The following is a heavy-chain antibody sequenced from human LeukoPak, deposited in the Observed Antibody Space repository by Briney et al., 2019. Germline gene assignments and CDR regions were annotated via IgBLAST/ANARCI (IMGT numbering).Heavy chain of an antibody. Sequence: SETLSLTCTVSGGSISSGGYYWSWIRQHPGKGLEWIGYIYYSGSTYYNPSLESRVTISVDTSKNQFSLKLSSVTAADTAVYYCARWPYGSGGNVYFDYWGQGTLVTVSS. J-gene: IGHJ4*02. CDR3: ARWPYGSGGNVYFDY. V-gene: IGHV4-31*03. CDR2: IYYSGST. CDR1: GGSISSGGYY. D-gene: IGHD3-10*01.